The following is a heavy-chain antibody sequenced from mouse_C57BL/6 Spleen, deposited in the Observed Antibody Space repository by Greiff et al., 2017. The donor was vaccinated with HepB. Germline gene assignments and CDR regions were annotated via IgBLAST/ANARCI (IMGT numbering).Heavy chain of an antibody. V-gene: IGHV5-17*01. CDR2: ISSGSSTI. J-gene: IGHJ2*01. D-gene: IGHD2-1*01. CDR3: ARKEYGNYESAYYFDY. CDR1: GFTFSDYG. Sequence: EVKLVESGGGLVKPGGSLKLSCAASGFTFSDYGMHWVRQAPEKGLEWVAYISSGSSTIYYADTVKGRFTISRDNAKNTLFLQMTSLRSEDTAMYYCARKEYGNYESAYYFDYWGQGTTLTVSS.